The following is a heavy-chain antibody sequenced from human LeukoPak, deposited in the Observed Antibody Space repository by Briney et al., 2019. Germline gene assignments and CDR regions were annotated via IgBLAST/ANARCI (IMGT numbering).Heavy chain of an antibody. D-gene: IGHD3-22*01. CDR1: GFTFSSYA. V-gene: IGHV3-30-3*01. CDR3: ARAANYYDSSGLFDWFDP. CDR2: ISYDGSNK. J-gene: IGHJ5*02. Sequence: PGGSLRLSCAASGFTFSSYAMHWVRQAPGKGPEWVAVISYDGSNKYYADSVKDRFTISRDNSKNTLYLQMNSLRAEDTAVYYCARAANYYDSSGLFDWFDPWGQGTLVTVSS.